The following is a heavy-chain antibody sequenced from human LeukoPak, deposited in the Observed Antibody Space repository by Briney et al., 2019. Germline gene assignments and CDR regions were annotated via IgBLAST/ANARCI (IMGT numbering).Heavy chain of an antibody. D-gene: IGHD1-26*01. Sequence: GESLRLSCAASGFTFSSYSMNWVRQAPGKGLEWVSSISSSSSYIYYADSVKGRFTISRDNAKNSLYLQMNSLRAEDTAVYYCARDRIGMNSGSYYWGQGTLVTVSS. CDR2: ISSSSSYI. CDR1: GFTFSSYS. CDR3: ARDRIGMNSGSYY. J-gene: IGHJ4*02. V-gene: IGHV3-21*01.